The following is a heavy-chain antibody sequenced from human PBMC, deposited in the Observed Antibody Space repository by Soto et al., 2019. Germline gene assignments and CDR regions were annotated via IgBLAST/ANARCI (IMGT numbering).Heavy chain of an antibody. CDR3: ALGERALDAFDI. CDR1: GGSISSSSYY. Sequence: QLQLQESVPGLVKPSETLSLTCTVSGGSISSSSYYWGWIRQPPGKGLDWIGSIYYSGSTYYNPSLKSRVNIPVETSNNQFSLKLSAVTAADTAVDYCALGERALDAFDIWGQRTMVTVSS. V-gene: IGHV4-39*01. D-gene: IGHD1-26*01. J-gene: IGHJ3*02. CDR2: IYYSGST.